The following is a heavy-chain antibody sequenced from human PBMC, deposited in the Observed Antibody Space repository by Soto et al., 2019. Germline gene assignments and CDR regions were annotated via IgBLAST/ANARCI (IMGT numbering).Heavy chain of an antibody. CDR1: GYTFTSYG. D-gene: IGHD2-15*01. CDR2: ISAYNGNT. Sequence: QVQLVQSGAEVKKPGASVKVSCKASGYTFTSYGISWVRQAPGQGPEWMGWISAYNGNTNYAQKLQGRVTMTTDTSTSTAYMELRSLRSDDTAVYYCAAHCSGGSCYSKDYYYGMDVWGQGTTVTVSS. V-gene: IGHV1-18*01. J-gene: IGHJ6*02. CDR3: AAHCSGGSCYSKDYYYGMDV.